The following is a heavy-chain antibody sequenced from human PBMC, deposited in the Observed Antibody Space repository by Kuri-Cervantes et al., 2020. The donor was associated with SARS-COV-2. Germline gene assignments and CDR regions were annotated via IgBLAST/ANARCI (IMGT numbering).Heavy chain of an antibody. CDR2: ISDSGATT. J-gene: IGHJ6*03. CDR1: GFTFNDYA. Sequence: GGSLRLSCAASGFTFNDYAMNWVRQAPGKGLEWVSTISDSGATTHYADSVKGRFTISRDNSTNTLYLQMTSLRDEDTAVYYCARDGEPYYQYYYMDVWGRGTTVTVSS. V-gene: IGHV3-23*01. D-gene: IGHD1-26*01. CDR3: ARDGEPYYQYYYMDV.